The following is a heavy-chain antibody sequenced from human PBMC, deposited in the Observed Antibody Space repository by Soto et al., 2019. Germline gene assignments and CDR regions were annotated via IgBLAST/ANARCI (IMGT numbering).Heavy chain of an antibody. D-gene: IGHD3-10*01. CDR3: ARDRSGEAYPATLDY. CDR1: GNTFNNYC. J-gene: IGHJ4*02. Sequence: ASVRVSFKASGNTFNNYCFDWVRQAPGQVLEWMGWISLYNGKTRYAEMFQGRVTMTRDTSTNTAYMQLRSLRSDDTAVYFSARDRSGEAYPATLDYWGQGALDTVSS. V-gene: IGHV1-18*04. CDR2: ISLYNGKT.